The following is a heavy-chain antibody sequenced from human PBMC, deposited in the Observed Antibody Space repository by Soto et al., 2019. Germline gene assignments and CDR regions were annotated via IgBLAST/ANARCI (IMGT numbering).Heavy chain of an antibody. CDR3: AREEGSGYAPNFDY. V-gene: IGHV4-30-4*01. J-gene: IGHJ4*02. CDR1: GGSISSGDYY. D-gene: IGHD5-12*01. CDR2: IYYSGST. Sequence: LSLTCTVSGGSISSGDYYWSWIRQPPGKGLEWIGYIYYSGSTYYNPSLKSRVTISVDTSKNQFSLKLSSVTAADTAVYYCAREEGSGYAPNFDYWGQGTLVTVSS.